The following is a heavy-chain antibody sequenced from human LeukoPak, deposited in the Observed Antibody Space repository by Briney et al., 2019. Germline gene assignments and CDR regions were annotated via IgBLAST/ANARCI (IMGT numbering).Heavy chain of an antibody. CDR3: ASPSSMGDYGSALGY. CDR1: GFTFSSYW. Sequence: QPGGSLRLSCAASGFTFSSYWMHWVRQAPGKGLVWVSRINSDGSSTSYADSVKGRFTISRDNAKNTLYLQMNSLRAEDTAVYYCASPSSMGDYGSALGYWGQGTLVTVSS. D-gene: IGHD3-10*01. V-gene: IGHV3-74*01. J-gene: IGHJ4*02. CDR2: INSDGSST.